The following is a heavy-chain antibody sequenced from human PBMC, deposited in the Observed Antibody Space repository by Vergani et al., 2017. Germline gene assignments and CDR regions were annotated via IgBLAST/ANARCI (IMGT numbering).Heavy chain of an antibody. J-gene: IGHJ6*03. CDR3: ARVDTQVPTTSHFYYMDV. Sequence: QVQLQQWGAGVVKPSGTLSLTCAVFGESFSSFYWSWIRQPPGKGLEWIGEINNDGHTNYNPSLESRVTVSRDTAKNQFSLNLMSVTAADTAVYYCARVDTQVPTTSHFYYMDVGGKGTTVVVSS. D-gene: IGHD2/OR15-2a*01. V-gene: IGHV4-34*02. CDR2: INNDGHT. CDR1: GESFSSFY.